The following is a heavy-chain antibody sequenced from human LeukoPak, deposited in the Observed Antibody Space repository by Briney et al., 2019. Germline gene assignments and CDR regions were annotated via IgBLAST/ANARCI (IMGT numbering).Heavy chain of an antibody. CDR1: GGSFSGYY. CDR2: INHSGST. D-gene: IGHD3-9*01. V-gene: IGHV4-34*01. CDR3: ARGGALRYFDRLHTGLDY. Sequence: SETLSLTCAVYGGSFSGYYWSWIRQPPGKGLEWIGEINHSGSTNYNPSLKSRVTISVHTSKTQFSLQLSSVTAADTAVYYCARGGALRYFDRLHTGLDYWGQGTLVTVSS. J-gene: IGHJ4*02.